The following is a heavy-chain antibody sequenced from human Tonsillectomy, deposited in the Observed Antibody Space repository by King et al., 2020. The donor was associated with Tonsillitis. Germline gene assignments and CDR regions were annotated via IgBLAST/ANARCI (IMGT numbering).Heavy chain of an antibody. J-gene: IGHJ5*02. CDR2: IWYDGSNK. V-gene: IGHV3-33*01. CDR1: GFTFSSYG. Sequence: VQLEESGGGVVQPGRSLRLSCAAYGFTFSSYGMHWVRQAPGKGLEWVAVIWYDGSNKYYADSVKGRFTISRDNSKNTLYLQMNSLRAEDTAVYYCARVAGYYDSWFDPWGQGTLVTVSS. D-gene: IGHD3-22*01. CDR3: ARVAGYYDSWFDP.